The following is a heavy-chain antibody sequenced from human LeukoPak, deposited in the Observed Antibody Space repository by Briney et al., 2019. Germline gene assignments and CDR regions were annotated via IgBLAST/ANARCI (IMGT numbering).Heavy chain of an antibody. J-gene: IGHJ5*02. CDR1: GFTFSTYA. Sequence: GASLRLSCAASGFTFSTYAMSWVRQAPGKGLEWVSGISGCAYNTYYADSVKGRFTISRDNYTLNLQVNSLRAEDTAVYYCAKGRGCSGGSCPNWFDPWGQGTLVTVSS. V-gene: IGHV3-23*01. CDR3: AKGRGCSGGSCPNWFDP. D-gene: IGHD2-15*01. CDR2: ISGCAYNT.